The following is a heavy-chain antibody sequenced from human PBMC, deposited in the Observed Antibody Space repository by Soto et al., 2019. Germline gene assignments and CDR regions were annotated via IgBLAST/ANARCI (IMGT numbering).Heavy chain of an antibody. J-gene: IGHJ6*01. Sequence: QVQLVQSGAEVKKPGASVKVSCKASGYSFTRYGISWVRQAPGQGLEWMGWISGYNANTNYPENLQGRVTMTTDTSTSTAYMEVRNLISEDTAVDYCARMGDLPYYYEGLDGWGQGTTVHVSS. V-gene: IGHV1-18*01. D-gene: IGHD2-21*02. CDR3: ARMGDLPYYYEGLDG. CDR1: GYSFTRYG. CDR2: ISGYNANT.